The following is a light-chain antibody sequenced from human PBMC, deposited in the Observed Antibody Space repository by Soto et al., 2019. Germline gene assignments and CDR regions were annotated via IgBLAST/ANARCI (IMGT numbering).Light chain of an antibody. Sequence: EIVLTQSPATLSLSPGERATLSCRASQSVSSYLAWYQQKPGQAPRLLIYDASNRATGIPARFSGSGSGTDVTLTIISLEPEDFEVYYCQQRSNWPPIFTFGHGTKVDIK. CDR3: QQRSNWPPIFT. V-gene: IGKV3-11*01. CDR1: QSVSSY. J-gene: IGKJ3*01. CDR2: DAS.